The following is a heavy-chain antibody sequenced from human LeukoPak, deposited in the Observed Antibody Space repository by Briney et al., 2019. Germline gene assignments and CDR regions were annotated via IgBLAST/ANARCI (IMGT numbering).Heavy chain of an antibody. CDR1: GYTFTSYG. CDR2: ISAYNGNT. CDR3: ARVWCSSTSCYEGDY. Sequence: ASVEVSCKASGYTFTSYGISWVRQAPGQGLEWMGWISAYNGNTNYAQKLQGRVTMTTDTSTSTAYMELRSLRSDDTAVYYCARVWCSSTSCYEGDYWGQGTLVTVSS. V-gene: IGHV1-18*04. J-gene: IGHJ4*02. D-gene: IGHD2-2*01.